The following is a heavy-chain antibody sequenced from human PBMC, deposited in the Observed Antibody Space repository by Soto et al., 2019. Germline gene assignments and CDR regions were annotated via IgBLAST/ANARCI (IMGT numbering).Heavy chain of an antibody. CDR1: GFTFSSYG. CDR3: ARGHSGSDGYDY. CDR2: IWYDGSNK. Sequence: QVQLVESGGGVVQPGRSLRLSCAASGFTFSSYGMHWVRQAPGKGLEWVAVIWYDGSNKYYADSVKGRFTISRDNSKNTLYLQMNSLRAEDTAVYYCARGHSGSDGYDYWGQGTLVTGSS. J-gene: IGHJ4*02. D-gene: IGHD1-26*01. V-gene: IGHV3-33*01.